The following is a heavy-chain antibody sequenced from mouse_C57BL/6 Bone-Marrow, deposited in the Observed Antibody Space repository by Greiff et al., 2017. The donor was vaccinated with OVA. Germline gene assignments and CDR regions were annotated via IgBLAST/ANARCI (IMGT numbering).Heavy chain of an antibody. J-gene: IGHJ2*01. CDR2: IDPSDRYT. D-gene: IGHD2-4*01. V-gene: IGHV1-50*01. CDR1: GYTFTSYW. CDR3: AIRVDDYEYYFDY. Sequence: VQLQQPGAELVKPGASVKLSCKASGYTFTSYWMQWVKQRPGQGLEWIGEIDPSDRYTNYNQKFKGKATLTVDTSSSTAYMQLSSLTSEDSAVYYCAIRVDDYEYYFDYWGQGTTLTVSS.